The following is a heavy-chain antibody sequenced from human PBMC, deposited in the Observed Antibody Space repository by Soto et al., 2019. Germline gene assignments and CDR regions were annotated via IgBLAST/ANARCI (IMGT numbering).Heavy chain of an antibody. CDR3: ARIDTLTYHNTRGTDLDF. J-gene: IGHJ4*02. CDR2: IIPVFNAA. D-gene: IGHD2-2*01. CDR1: GGTFGSHT. Sequence: QVQLVQSGAEVKKPGSSVRVSCKVSGGTFGSHTFTWVRQAPGQGLEWMGEIIPVFNAANYAQRFQDRVTITEYISATTVYLELSILTSADTATYYCARIDTLTYHNTRGTDLDFWGQGTLVIVSS. V-gene: IGHV1-69*06.